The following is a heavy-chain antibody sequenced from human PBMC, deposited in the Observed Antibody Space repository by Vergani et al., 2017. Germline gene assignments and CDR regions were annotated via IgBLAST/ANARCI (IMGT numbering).Heavy chain of an antibody. CDR2: IIPIFGTA. J-gene: IGHJ3*02. D-gene: IGHD2-2*02. V-gene: IGHV1-69*01. Sequence: QVQLVQSGAEVKKPGSSVKVSCKASGGTFSSYAISWVRQAPGQGLEWMGGIIPIFGTANYAQKFQGRVTITADESMSTAYMELSSLRSEDTAVYYCARGYCSSTSCYTSDAFDIWGQGTMVTVSS. CDR1: GGTFSSYA. CDR3: ARGYCSSTSCYTSDAFDI.